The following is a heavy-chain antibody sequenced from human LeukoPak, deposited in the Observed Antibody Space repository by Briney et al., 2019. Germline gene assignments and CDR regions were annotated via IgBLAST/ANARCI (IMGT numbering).Heavy chain of an antibody. V-gene: IGHV1-2*02. CDR2: INPNSGAT. Sequence: GASVKVSCKASGYTFTVNYMHWVRQAPGQGLEWMGWINPNSGATNYAQKFQGRVTMTRDTSINTAYMELSSLRSDDTALYYCVRDPSDIVVVPAAKLDYWGQGTLVTVSS. CDR1: GYTFTVNY. CDR3: VRDPSDIVVVPAAKLDY. D-gene: IGHD2-2*01. J-gene: IGHJ4*02.